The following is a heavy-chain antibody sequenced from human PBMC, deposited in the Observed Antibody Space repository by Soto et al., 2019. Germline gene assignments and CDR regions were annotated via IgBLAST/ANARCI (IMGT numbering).Heavy chain of an antibody. CDR2: IYPGDSDT. J-gene: IGHJ3*02. V-gene: IGHV5-51*01. CDR1: GYSFTSYW. D-gene: IGHD6-19*01. CDR3: ARQSGSGWRKNDAFDI. Sequence: GESLKISCKGSGYSFTSYWIGWVRQMPGKGLEWMGIIYPGDSDTRYSPSFQGQVTISADKSISTAYLQWSSLKASDTAMYYCARQSGSGWRKNDAFDIWGQGTMVTVSS.